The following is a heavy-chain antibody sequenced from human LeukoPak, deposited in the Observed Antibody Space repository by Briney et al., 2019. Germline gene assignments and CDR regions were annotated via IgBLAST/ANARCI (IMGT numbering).Heavy chain of an antibody. CDR3: ARDFPYGSGSYWFDP. CDR2: IYTSGST. CDR1: GGSISSYY. J-gene: IGHJ5*02. V-gene: IGHV4-4*07. Sequence: SETLSLTCTVSGGSISSYYWSWIRQPPGKGLEWIGRIYTSGSTNYNPSLKSRVTMSVDTSKNQFSLKLSSVTAADTAVYYCARDFPYGSGSYWFDPWGQGTLVTVSS. D-gene: IGHD3-10*01.